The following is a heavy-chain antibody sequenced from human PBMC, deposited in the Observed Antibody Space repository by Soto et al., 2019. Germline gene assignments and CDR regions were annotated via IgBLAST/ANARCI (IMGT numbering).Heavy chain of an antibody. J-gene: IGHJ5*02. CDR3: TTLGPKPRITMVRGVYWINNNWFDP. CDR2: SKNKANSYTT. D-gene: IGHD3-10*01. V-gene: IGHV3-72*01. CDR1: GFTFSEYY. Sequence: GGSLRLSCAASGFTFSEYYMDWVRQSPGKGLEWIGRSKNKANSYTTEYIASVKGRFTISRDNSKNLMYLQMNNLKTEDTAVYYCTTLGPKPRITMVRGVYWINNNWFDPWGQGTLVTVSS.